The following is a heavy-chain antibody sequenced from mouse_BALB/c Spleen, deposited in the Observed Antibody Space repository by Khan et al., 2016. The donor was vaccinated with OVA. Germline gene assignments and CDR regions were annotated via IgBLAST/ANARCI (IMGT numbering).Heavy chain of an antibody. Sequence: EVQLQESGAELVKPGASVKLSCTASGFNIKDTYMHWVKQRPEQGLEWIGRIDPANGYTKYDPKFQGKATITADTSSNTAYLQLSSLTSEDTAVYYCASPNWVAYWGQGTLVTVSA. V-gene: IGHV14-3*02. CDR2: IDPANGYT. CDR3: ASPNWVAY. J-gene: IGHJ3*01. CDR1: GFNIKDTY.